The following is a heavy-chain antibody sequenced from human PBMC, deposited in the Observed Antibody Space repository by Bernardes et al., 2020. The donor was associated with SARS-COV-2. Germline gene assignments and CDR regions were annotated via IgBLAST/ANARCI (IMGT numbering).Heavy chain of an antibody. D-gene: IGHD3-22*01. CDR3: ARDFIYYDSSGYYKPNYYYYGMDV. J-gene: IGHJ6*02. V-gene: IGHV4-31*03. CDR2: VYYTGTT. CDR1: GASIGRGYY. Sequence: SETLSLTCSVSGASIGRGYYWSWIRQFPGKGLEWLGYVYYTGTTYYNSSLKSRLSISVDTSENQFSLQLNSVTPEDTAVYYCARDFIYYDSSGYYKPNYYYYGMDVWGQGTTVTVSS.